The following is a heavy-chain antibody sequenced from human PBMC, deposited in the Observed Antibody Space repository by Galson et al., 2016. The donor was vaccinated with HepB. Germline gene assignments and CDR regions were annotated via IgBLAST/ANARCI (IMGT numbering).Heavy chain of an antibody. Sequence: LRLSCAASGFPFRSYAMSWVRQAPGKGLEWIGTIYYTGTTYYNPSLKSRVTISVDTSKNQFSLKLKSATAADTAVYYCARRVSTLTQNWFDPWGQGTLVTVSS. CDR2: IYYTGTT. D-gene: IGHD4-23*01. CDR1: GFPFRSYA. J-gene: IGHJ5*02. V-gene: IGHV4-39*01. CDR3: ARRVSTLTQNWFDP.